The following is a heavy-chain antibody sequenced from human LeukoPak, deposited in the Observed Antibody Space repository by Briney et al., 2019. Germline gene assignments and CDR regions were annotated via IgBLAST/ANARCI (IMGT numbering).Heavy chain of an antibody. CDR3: ARFSPRAMGNYLDF. J-gene: IGHJ4*02. CDR1: GGSISSGSYS. Sequence: SETLSLTCAVSGGSISSGSYSWSWIRQPPGKGLEWIGYIYPRGSTYYNPSLKSRVILSLDKSANQFSLNLSPVTAADTAVYYCARFSPRAMGNYLDFWGQGTLVTVSS. D-gene: IGHD7-27*01. V-gene: IGHV4-30-2*01. CDR2: IYPRGST.